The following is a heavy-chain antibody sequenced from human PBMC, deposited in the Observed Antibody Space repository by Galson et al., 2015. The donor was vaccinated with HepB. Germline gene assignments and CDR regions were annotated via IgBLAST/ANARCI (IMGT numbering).Heavy chain of an antibody. J-gene: IGHJ5*02. V-gene: IGHV3-7*03. Sequence: SLRLSCAVSGFTFSSYGMSWVRQAPGKGLEWVANIKQDGSEKYYVDSVKGRFTISRDNAKNTLYLQMNSLRAEDTAVYYCARGNYYDSSGYRWGKGTLVTVSS. CDR2: IKQDGSEK. CDR1: GFTFSSYG. CDR3: ARGNYYDSSGYR. D-gene: IGHD3-22*01.